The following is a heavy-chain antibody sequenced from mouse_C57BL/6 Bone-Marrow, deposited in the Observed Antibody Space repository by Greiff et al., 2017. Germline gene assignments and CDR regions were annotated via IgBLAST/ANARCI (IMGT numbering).Heavy chain of an antibody. D-gene: IGHD1-3*01. CDR3: AIKGSSVPHWYFDV. CDR2: INPSSGYT. Sequence: VMLVESGAELARPGASVKMSCKASGYTFTSYTMHWVKQRPGQGLEWIGYINPSSGYTKYNQKFKDKATLTADKSSSTAYMQLSSLTSEDSAVYYCAIKGSSVPHWYFDVWGTGTTVTVSS. V-gene: IGHV1-4*01. CDR1: GYTFTSYT. J-gene: IGHJ1*03.